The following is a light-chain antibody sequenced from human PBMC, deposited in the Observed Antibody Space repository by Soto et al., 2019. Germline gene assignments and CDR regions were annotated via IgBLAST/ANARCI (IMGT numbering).Light chain of an antibody. CDR3: QHYYSSPLT. CDR2: WAS. Sequence: DIQMTQSPSSLSASVGDRVTITCRAGQYNKNYLAWYQQKPGQPPKVVIYWASTRRSGVPDRFSGSGSGTDFTLTISSLQAEDVAVYYCQHYYSSPLTFGGGTKVDIK. V-gene: IGKV4-1*01. J-gene: IGKJ4*01. CDR1: QYNKNY.